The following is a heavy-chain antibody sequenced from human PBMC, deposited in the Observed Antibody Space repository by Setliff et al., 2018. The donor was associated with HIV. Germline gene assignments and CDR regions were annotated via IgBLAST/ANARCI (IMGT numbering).Heavy chain of an antibody. CDR2: IHYNGRT. J-gene: IGHJ4*02. CDR3: ARDVGGSEMATHFDY. CDR1: GDSITNGDYY. Sequence: SETLSLTCTVSGDSITNGDYYWGWIRQPPGKGLEWIAIIHYNGRTYYDPSLKSRVTIFVDTSKTQFYLKLRSVTAADTAVYYCARDVGGSEMATHFDYWGPGTLVTVSS. V-gene: IGHV4-39*07. D-gene: IGHD3-16*01.